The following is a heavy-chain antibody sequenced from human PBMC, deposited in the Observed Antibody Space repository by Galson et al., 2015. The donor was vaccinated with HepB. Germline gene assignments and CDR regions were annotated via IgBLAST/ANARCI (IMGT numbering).Heavy chain of an antibody. CDR3: AMGGYYGSGSHFDY. V-gene: IGHV3-33*01. Sequence: SLRLSCAAFGFTFSSYGMHWVRQAPGKGLEWVAVIWYDGSNKYYADSVKGRFTISRDNSKNTLYLQMNSLRAEDAAVYYCAMGGYYGSGSHFDYWGQGTLVTVSS. D-gene: IGHD3-10*01. J-gene: IGHJ4*02. CDR1: GFTFSSYG. CDR2: IWYDGSNK.